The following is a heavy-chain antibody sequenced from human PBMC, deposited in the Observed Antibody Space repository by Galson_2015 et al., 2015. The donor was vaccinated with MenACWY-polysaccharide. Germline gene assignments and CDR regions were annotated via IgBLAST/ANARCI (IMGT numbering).Heavy chain of an antibody. Sequence: SLRLSCAASGSRFSNSGMHWVRQAPGKGLEWVAVIQYDGSKIEYADSVKGRFTISRDNSKNTLFLEMNSLGAEDTAVYYCAREGSRIVFHALETWGQGTMVTVSS. V-gene: IGHV3-33*01. CDR3: AREGSRIVFHALET. D-gene: IGHD6-13*01. CDR1: GSRFSNSG. CDR2: IQYDGSKI. J-gene: IGHJ3*01.